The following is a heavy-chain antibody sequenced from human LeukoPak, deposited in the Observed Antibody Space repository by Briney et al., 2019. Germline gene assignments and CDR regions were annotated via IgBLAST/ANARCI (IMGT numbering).Heavy chain of an antibody. CDR1: GASFIRYY. Sequence: SEALSLTCAIYGASFIRYYWNWLRHPPGKGLEWIGVISHSGGTNYNPSLQSRVTISADTSKNQVSLTLRYMTAADTAVYYCARTLDTSIYLRNFDYWGQGSLVTVSS. J-gene: IGHJ4*02. CDR2: ISHSGGT. V-gene: IGHV4-34*01. D-gene: IGHD3-22*01. CDR3: ARTLDTSIYLRNFDY.